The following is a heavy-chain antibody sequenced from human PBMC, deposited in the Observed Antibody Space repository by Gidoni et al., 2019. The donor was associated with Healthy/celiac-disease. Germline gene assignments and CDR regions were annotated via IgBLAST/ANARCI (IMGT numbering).Heavy chain of an antibody. Sequence: EVQLVESGGGFVQPGGSLRLSCAASGFTFSSYWMHWVRQAPGKGLGWVSRINSDGSSTSYADSVKGRFTISRDNAKNTLYLQMNSLRAEDTAVYYCAREGSTAMVILSWFDPWGQGTLVTVSS. CDR2: INSDGSST. V-gene: IGHV3-74*01. D-gene: IGHD5-18*01. CDR3: AREGSTAMVILSWFDP. CDR1: GFTFSSYW. J-gene: IGHJ5*02.